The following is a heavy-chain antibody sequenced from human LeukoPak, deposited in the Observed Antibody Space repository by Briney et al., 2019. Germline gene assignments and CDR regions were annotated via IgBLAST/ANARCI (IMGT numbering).Heavy chain of an antibody. J-gene: IGHJ3*02. D-gene: IGHD2-15*01. V-gene: IGHV4-39*07. CDR3: ASPNCSGGSCYSEDAFDI. Sequence: PSETLSLTCTVSGGSISSSSYYWGWIRQPPGTGLEWIGEIYHSGSTNYNPSLKSRVTISVDKSKNQFSLKLSSVTAADTAVYYCASPNCSGGSCYSEDAFDIWGQGTMVTVSS. CDR1: GGSISSSSYY. CDR2: IYHSGST.